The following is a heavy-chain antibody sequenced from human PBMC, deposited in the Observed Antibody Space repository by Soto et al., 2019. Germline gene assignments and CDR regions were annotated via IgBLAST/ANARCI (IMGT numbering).Heavy chain of an antibody. CDR3: AREPLTTVTTHWFDP. V-gene: IGHV3-74*01. CDR1: GFTFSSYW. D-gene: IGHD4-4*01. J-gene: IGHJ5*02. Sequence: GGSLRLSCAASGFTFSSYWMHWVRQAPGKGLVWVSRINSDGSSTSYADSVKGRFTISRDNAKNTLYLQMNSLRAEDTAVYYCAREPLTTVTTHWFDPWGQGTLVTVSS. CDR2: INSDGSST.